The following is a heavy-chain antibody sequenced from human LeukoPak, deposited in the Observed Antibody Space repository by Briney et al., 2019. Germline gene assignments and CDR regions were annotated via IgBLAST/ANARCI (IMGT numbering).Heavy chain of an antibody. CDR3: ARELEWEQHLDY. CDR2: IWYDGSNK. J-gene: IGHJ4*02. Sequence: GRCLRLSCAASGFTFSSYGMHWVRQAPGKGLEWVAVIWYDGSNKYYADSVKGRFTISRDNSKNTLYLQMNSLRAEDTAVYYCARELEWEQHLDYWGQGTLVTVSS. V-gene: IGHV3-33*01. D-gene: IGHD1-26*01. CDR1: GFTFSSYG.